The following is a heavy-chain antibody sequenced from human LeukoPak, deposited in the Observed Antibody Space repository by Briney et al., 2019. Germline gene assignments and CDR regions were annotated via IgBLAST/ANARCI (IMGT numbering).Heavy chain of an antibody. CDR1: GFTFSTYD. D-gene: IGHD1-26*01. V-gene: IGHV3-23*01. J-gene: IGHJ4*02. CDR3: AKDSSSGTYFDY. CDR2: TSGSGGST. Sequence: GWSLRLSCAVSGFTFSTYDMSWVRQAPGKGLEWVSATSGSGGSTYYADSVKGRFTISRDNSKNTLYLQLKSLRAEDTAVYYCAKDSSSGTYFDYWGQGTLVTVSS.